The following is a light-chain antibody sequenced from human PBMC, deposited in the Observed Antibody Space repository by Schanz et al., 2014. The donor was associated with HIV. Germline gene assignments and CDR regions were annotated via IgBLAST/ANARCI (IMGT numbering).Light chain of an antibody. CDR3: QQYSSSPRT. J-gene: IGKJ1*01. CDR2: GAS. CDR1: QSVSDSF. V-gene: IGKV3-20*01. Sequence: VLTQSPGTLSLSPGDRATLSCRASQSVSDSFLAWYQQKPGQAPRLLIYGASIRATGVPDRFSGSGSGTDFTLTISRLEPEDFAVYYCQQYSSSPRTFGQGTKVEI.